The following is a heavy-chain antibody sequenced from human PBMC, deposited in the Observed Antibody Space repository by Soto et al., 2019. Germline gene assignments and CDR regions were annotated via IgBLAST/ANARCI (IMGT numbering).Heavy chain of an antibody. V-gene: IGHV4-30-2*01. D-gene: IGHD3-10*01. Sequence: QLQLQESGSGLVKPSQTLSLTCAVSGGSISSGGYSWSWIRQPPGKGLEWIGYIYHSGSTYYNPSLKSRVTISVARSKHQFSLKLSSVTAADTAVYSCARAIGWFGELLGGYYFDYWGQGTLVTVSS. CDR3: ARAIGWFGELLGGYYFDY. J-gene: IGHJ4*02. CDR2: IYHSGST. CDR1: GGSISSGGYS.